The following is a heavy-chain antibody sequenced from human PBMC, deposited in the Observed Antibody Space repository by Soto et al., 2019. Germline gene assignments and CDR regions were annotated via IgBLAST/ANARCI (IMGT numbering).Heavy chain of an antibody. CDR1: GDSVSSNSAA. V-gene: IGHV6-1*01. CDR2: TYYRSKWYN. CDR3: ARVQWELPPRYDAFDI. Sequence: QVQLQQSGQGLVKPSQTLSLTCAISGDSVSSNSAAWDWIRQSPSRGLEWLGRTYYRSKWYNDYAVSVKSRITINPDTSNNPFALQLNSVTPEDTAVYYCARVQWELPPRYDAFDIWGQGTMVTVSS. D-gene: IGHD1-26*01. J-gene: IGHJ3*02.